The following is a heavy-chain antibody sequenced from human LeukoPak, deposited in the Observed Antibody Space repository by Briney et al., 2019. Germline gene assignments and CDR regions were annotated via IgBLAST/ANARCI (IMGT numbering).Heavy chain of an antibody. V-gene: IGHV3-30*04. D-gene: IGHD3-9*01. CDR2: SSFDGIDK. CDR3: ARDRRYFDWLAFDAFDI. CDR1: GVIFNDYA. Sequence: GGSLRLSCVASGVIFNDYAVHWVRQAPGKGLEWVAISSFDGIDKYYADSVKGRFTISRDTSKNTLYLQMNSLRAEDTAVYYCARDRRYFDWLAFDAFDIWGQGTMVTVSS. J-gene: IGHJ3*02.